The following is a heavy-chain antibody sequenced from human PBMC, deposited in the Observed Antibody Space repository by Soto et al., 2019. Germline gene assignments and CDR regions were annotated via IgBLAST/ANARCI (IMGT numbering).Heavy chain of an antibody. Sequence: GGSLRLSCAASGFTFSSYWMHWVRQAPGKGLVWVSRINSDGSSTFYADSVKGRFTISRDNAKNTLYLQMNSLRAEDTAVYYCARDWASSSPDSYWGQGTLVTVSS. J-gene: IGHJ4*02. CDR2: INSDGSST. D-gene: IGHD6-13*01. V-gene: IGHV3-74*01. CDR1: GFTFSSYW. CDR3: ARDWASSSPDSY.